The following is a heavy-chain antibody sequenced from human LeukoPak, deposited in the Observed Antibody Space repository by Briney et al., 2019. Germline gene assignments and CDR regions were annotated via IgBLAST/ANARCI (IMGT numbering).Heavy chain of an antibody. V-gene: IGHV1-18*01. D-gene: IGHD3-22*01. CDR2: ISTYNGNT. Sequence: AASVKVSCKASGYTFTSYDISWVRPAPGQGLEWMGWISTYNGNTNYAQKLQGRVTMTTDTSTSTAYMELRSLRSDDTAVYYCARGSSGYYYYFDYWGQGTLVTVSS. CDR1: GYTFTSYD. CDR3: ARGSSGYYYYFDY. J-gene: IGHJ4*02.